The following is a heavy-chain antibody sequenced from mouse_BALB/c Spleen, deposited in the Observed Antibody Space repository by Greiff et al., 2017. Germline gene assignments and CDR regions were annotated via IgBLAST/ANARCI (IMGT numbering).Heavy chain of an antibody. Sequence: VQLKQSGPELVKPGASVKISCTASGYTFTDYNMHWVKQSHGKSLEWIGYIYPYNGGTGYNQKFKSKATLTVDNSSSTAYMGLRSLTSEDSAVYYCARGGFGYFDYWGQGTTLTVSS. CDR2: IYPYNGGT. V-gene: IGHV1S29*02. CDR1: GYTFTDYN. CDR3: ARGGFGYFDY. J-gene: IGHJ2*01.